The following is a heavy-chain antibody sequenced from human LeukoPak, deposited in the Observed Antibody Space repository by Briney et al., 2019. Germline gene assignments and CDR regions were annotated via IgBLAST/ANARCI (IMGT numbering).Heavy chain of an antibody. V-gene: IGHV3-7*01. CDR1: GFTFSSYT. CDR3: AREVDSSSYFDY. J-gene: IGHJ4*02. CDR2: IKQDGSEK. D-gene: IGHD6-13*01. Sequence: GGSLRLSCAASGFTFSSYTMNWVRQAPGKGLEWVANIKQDGSEKHYVDSVKGRFTISRDNAKNSLYLQMNSLRAEDTAVYYCAREVDSSSYFDYWGQGTLVTVSS.